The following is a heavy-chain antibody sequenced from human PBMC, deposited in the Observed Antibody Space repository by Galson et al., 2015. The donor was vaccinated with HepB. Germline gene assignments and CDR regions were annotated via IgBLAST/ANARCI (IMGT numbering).Heavy chain of an antibody. V-gene: IGHV3-33*01. J-gene: IGHJ2*01. CDR2: IWYDGSNK. CDR1: GFTFSSYG. CDR3: AREMGRGYDFWSGYYHWYFDL. D-gene: IGHD3-3*01. Sequence: SLRLSCAASGFTFSSYGMHWVRQAPGKGLEWVAVIWYDGSNKYYADSVKGRFTISRDNSKNTLYLQMNSLRAEDTAVYYCAREMGRGYDFWSGYYHWYFDLWGSGTLVTVSS.